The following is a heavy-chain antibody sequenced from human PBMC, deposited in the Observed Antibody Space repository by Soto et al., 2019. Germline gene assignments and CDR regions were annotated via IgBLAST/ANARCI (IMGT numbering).Heavy chain of an antibody. CDR1: GFTFNAYA. Sequence: EVQLLESGGGLVQPGGSLRLSCAASGFTFNAYAMTWVRQAPGKGLEWVSAIGGSGGKRYYADSLRGRFTISRDNAKDTVDLQMNSLRVEDTAVYYCARVASDYINTVDNWGQGILVTVSS. CDR2: IGGSGGKR. J-gene: IGHJ4*02. D-gene: IGHD4-4*01. V-gene: IGHV3-23*01. CDR3: ARVASDYINTVDN.